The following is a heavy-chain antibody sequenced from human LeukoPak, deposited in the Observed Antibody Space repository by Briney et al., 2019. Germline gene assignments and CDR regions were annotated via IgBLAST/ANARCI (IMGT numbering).Heavy chain of an antibody. CDR2: ISSSGSTI. J-gene: IGHJ6*03. CDR3: ARNGYSSGWALYYYYYYMDV. CDR1: GFTFSSYE. D-gene: IGHD6-19*01. Sequence: GGSLRLSCAASGFTFSSYEMNWVRQAPGKGLEWVSYISSSGSTIYYADSVKGRFTISRDNAKNSLYLQMNSLRAEDTAVYYCARNGYSSGWALYYYYYYMDVWGKGTTVTISS. V-gene: IGHV3-48*03.